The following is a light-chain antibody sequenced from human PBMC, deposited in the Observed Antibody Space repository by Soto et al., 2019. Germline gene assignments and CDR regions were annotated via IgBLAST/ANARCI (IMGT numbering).Light chain of an antibody. Sequence: EIVLTQSPATLSLSPGERATLSCRASQSVSSYLAWYQQKPGQAPRLLIYDASNRATDIPARFSGSGSGTDFTLTISSLEPEDFATYYCQQYENYWTFGQGTKVDIK. J-gene: IGKJ1*01. V-gene: IGKV3-11*01. CDR1: QSVSSY. CDR3: QQYENYWT. CDR2: DAS.